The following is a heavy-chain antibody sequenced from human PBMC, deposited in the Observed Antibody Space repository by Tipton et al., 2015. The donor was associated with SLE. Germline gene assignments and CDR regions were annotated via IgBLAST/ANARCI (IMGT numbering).Heavy chain of an antibody. CDR2: IYYSGSA. D-gene: IGHD1-1*01. Sequence: LRLSCTVSGGSISSYYWSWIRQPPGKGLEWIGYIYYSGSANYNPSLKSRVTISVDTSKNQFSLKLSSVTAADTAVYYCARDQGTAGAFDIWGQGTMVAVST. J-gene: IGHJ3*02. CDR3: ARDQGTAGAFDI. V-gene: IGHV4-59*01. CDR1: GGSISSYY.